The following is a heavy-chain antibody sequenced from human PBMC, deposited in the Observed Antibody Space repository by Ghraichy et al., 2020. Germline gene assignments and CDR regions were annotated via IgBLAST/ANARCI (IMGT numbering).Heavy chain of an antibody. Sequence: GGSLRLSCAASGFTFSSYWMSWVRQAPGKGLEWVANIKQDGSEKYYVDSVKGRFTISRDNAKNSLYLQMNSLRAEDTAVYYCARDWDYDILTGYYNGYYYGMDVWGQGTTVTVSS. J-gene: IGHJ6*02. CDR3: ARDWDYDILTGYYNGYYYGMDV. D-gene: IGHD3-9*01. CDR2: IKQDGSEK. V-gene: IGHV3-7*01. CDR1: GFTFSSYW.